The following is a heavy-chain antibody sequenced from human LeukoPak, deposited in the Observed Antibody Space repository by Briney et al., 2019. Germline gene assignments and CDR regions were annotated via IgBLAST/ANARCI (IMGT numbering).Heavy chain of an antibody. V-gene: IGHV1-2*02. CDR1: GDTFTGY. CDR2: INPDGGGA. CDR3: AREGWYTGNPLRGNWFDP. D-gene: IGHD1-26*01. J-gene: IGHJ5*02. Sequence: GASVKVSCKASGDTFTGYMHWVRQAPGQGLEWMGWINPDGGGAEYAQKFQGRVTMTRDTSITTAYMELSRLRSDDTAVYYCAREGWYTGNPLRGNWFDPWGQGTLVTVSS.